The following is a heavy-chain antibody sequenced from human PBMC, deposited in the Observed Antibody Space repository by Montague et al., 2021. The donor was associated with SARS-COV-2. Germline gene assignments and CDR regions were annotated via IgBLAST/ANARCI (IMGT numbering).Heavy chain of an antibody. V-gene: IGHV4-59*11. CDR2: MKSSGST. Sequence: SETLSLTCTVSGASINGHHWSWIRQHPGQGLEWIGYMKSSGSTNYKPSLKSRVTISVDTSKKQVSLKMISVTAADTAVYYCARDLGDRDGGFDYWGQGTLVTVSS. D-gene: IGHD3-16*01. J-gene: IGHJ4*02. CDR3: ARDLGDRDGGFDY. CDR1: GASINGHH.